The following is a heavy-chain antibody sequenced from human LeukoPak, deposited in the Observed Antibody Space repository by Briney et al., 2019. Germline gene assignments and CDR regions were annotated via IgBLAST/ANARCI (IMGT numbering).Heavy chain of an antibody. D-gene: IGHD3-22*01. CDR3: AKDAPYYDSSGYYPDAFDI. Sequence: GGSLRLSCAASGFTFSSHGMNWVRQAPGKGLEWVSGISGSGGNTYYADSVKGRFTISRDNSKNTLYLQMNSLRAEDTAVYYCAKDAPYYDSSGYYPDAFDIWGQGTMVTVSS. CDR1: GFTFSSHG. J-gene: IGHJ3*02. CDR2: ISGSGGNT. V-gene: IGHV3-23*01.